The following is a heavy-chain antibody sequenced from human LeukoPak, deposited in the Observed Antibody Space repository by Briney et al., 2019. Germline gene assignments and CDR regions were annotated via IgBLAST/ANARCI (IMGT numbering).Heavy chain of an antibody. CDR3: ARDPHDYGLGY. Sequence: GGSLRLSCAASGFTFSSYSMNWVRQAPGKGLEWVSSISSSGSYIYYADSVKGRFTISRDNAKNSLYLQMNSLRAEDTAVYYCARDPHDYGLGYWGQGTLATVSS. D-gene: IGHD4-17*01. CDR2: ISSSGSYI. V-gene: IGHV3-21*01. CDR1: GFTFSSYS. J-gene: IGHJ4*02.